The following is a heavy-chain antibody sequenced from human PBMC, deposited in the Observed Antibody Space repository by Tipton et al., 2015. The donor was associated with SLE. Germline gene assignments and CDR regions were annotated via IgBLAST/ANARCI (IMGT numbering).Heavy chain of an antibody. Sequence: TLSLTCTVSGGSIGSDNDYWDWVRQAPGKGLEWVATMHHNGSTYYNPSLRSRVAVSMDTSRNQFSLRLKSVTAADTAVYYCATGHFDFWGQGRLVTVSS. CDR1: GGSIGSDNDY. CDR3: ATGHFDF. V-gene: IGHV4-39*07. J-gene: IGHJ5*01. D-gene: IGHD1-1*01. CDR2: MHHNGST.